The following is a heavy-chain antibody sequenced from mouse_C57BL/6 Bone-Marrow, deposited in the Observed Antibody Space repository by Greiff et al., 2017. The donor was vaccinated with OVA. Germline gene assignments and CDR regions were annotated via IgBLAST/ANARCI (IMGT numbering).Heavy chain of an antibody. D-gene: IGHD1-1*01. V-gene: IGHV1-64*01. Sequence: QVQLQQPGAELVKPGASVKLSCKASGYTFTSYWMHWVKQRPGQGLEWIGMIHPNSGSTNYNEKFKSKATLTVDKSSSTAYMQLSSLTSEDSAVCYCARLDYYGNYFDYWGQGTTLTVSS. CDR1: GYTFTSYW. J-gene: IGHJ2*01. CDR3: ARLDYYGNYFDY. CDR2: IHPNSGST.